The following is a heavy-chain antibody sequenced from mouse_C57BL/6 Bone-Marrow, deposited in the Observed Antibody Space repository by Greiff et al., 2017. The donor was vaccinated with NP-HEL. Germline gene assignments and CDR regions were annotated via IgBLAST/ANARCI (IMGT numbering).Heavy chain of an antibody. D-gene: IGHD2-5*01. CDR2: ILPGSGST. CDR3: ARPWGDYSNYPWFAY. V-gene: IGHV1-9*01. J-gene: IGHJ3*01. CDR1: GYTFTGYW. Sequence: QVQLQQSGAELMKPGASVKLSCKATGYTFTGYWIEWVKQRPGHGLEWIGEILPGSGSTNYTEKFKGKATLTADTSSNTAYMQLSSLTTEDAAIYYCARPWGDYSNYPWFAYWGQGTLVTVSA.